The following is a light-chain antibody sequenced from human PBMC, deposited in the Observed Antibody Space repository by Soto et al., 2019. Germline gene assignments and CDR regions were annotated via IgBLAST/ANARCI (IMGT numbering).Light chain of an antibody. CDR2: GAS. V-gene: IGKV3-20*01. J-gene: IGKJ1*01. CDR1: QSISSY. CDR3: QQYGSSPET. Sequence: EVVLTQSPDTLSLPPGERATLSCRASQSISSYLAWYQQKPGQAPRLLIYGASSRATGIPDRFSGSGSGTDFTLTISRLEPEDFAVYYCQQYGSSPETFGQGTKVDIK.